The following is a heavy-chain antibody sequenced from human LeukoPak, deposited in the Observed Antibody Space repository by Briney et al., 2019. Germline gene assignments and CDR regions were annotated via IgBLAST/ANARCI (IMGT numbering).Heavy chain of an antibody. J-gene: IGHJ6*02. CDR1: GGSFRRYY. V-gene: IGHV4-34*01. CDR2: INDSGST. CDR3: ARNGTYYDFWSGYYHYGMDV. Sequence: ASETLSLTCAVYGGSFRRYYRSWIRQPPGKGLEWIGEINDSGSTNYNPSLKSRVTISVDTSKKQFSLKLTSVTAADTAVYYCARNGTYYDFWSGYYHYGMDVWGQGTTVTVSS. D-gene: IGHD3-3*01.